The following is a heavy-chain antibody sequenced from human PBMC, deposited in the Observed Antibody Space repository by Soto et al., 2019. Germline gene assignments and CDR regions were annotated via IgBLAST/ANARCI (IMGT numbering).Heavy chain of an antibody. V-gene: IGHV2-5*01. CDR2: VHWNDAK. CDR1: GFSLSTTGEA. Sequence: QITLKEAGPTLVKPTQTLTLTCTFPGFSLSTTGEAVFWIRQPPGKAPGSLALVHWNDAKSYSPSLRPKLTSIKGASRNQVVFSLTNLDPGDTGTYYCGHRRLGDTSPDYNGLDVWGQGTPGIVSS. CDR3: GHRRLGDTSPDYNGLDV. J-gene: IGHJ6*02. D-gene: IGHD3-3*01.